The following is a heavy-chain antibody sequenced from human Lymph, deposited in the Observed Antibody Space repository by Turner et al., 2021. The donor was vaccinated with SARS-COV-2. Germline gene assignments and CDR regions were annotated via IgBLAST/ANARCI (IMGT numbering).Heavy chain of an antibody. Sequence: QVQLGESGGGVVQPGRSVRLACAASGFTFSSDAFHWVRQAPGKGLEWVAVISYDGSYKYDADSVKGRFTISRDNSKNKLYVQMNSLRAEDTAVYYCARDSGSKYYNYYGMDVWGQGTTVTVSS. CDR2: ISYDGSYK. CDR3: ARDSGSKYYNYYGMDV. J-gene: IGHJ6*02. CDR1: GFTFSSDA. D-gene: IGHD4-4*01. V-gene: IGHV3-30-3*01.